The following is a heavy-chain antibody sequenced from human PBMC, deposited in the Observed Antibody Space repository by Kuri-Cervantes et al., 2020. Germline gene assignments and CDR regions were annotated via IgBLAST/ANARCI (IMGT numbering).Heavy chain of an antibody. Sequence: GSLRLSCTVSGGSISSGGYYWSWIRQHPGKGLEWIGYIYYSGSTNYNPSLKSRVTISVDTSKNQFSLKLSSVTAADTAVYYCARATESRFCSGGSCYDYWGQGTLVTVSS. V-gene: IGHV4-61*08. CDR1: GGSISSGGYY. D-gene: IGHD2-15*01. CDR3: ARATESRFCSGGSCYDY. J-gene: IGHJ4*02. CDR2: IYYSGST.